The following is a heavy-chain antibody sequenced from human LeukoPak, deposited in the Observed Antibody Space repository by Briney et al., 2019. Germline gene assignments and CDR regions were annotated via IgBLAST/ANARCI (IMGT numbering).Heavy chain of an antibody. J-gene: IGHJ4*02. CDR3: ARDGSYYEIDY. Sequence: GGSLRLSCAASGFTFSSYGMHWVRQAPGKGLEWVAVISYDGSNKYYADSVKGRFTISRDNSKNTLYLQMNSLRAEDTAVYYCARDGSYYEIDYWGQGTLVTVSS. CDR1: GFTFSSYG. CDR2: ISYDGSNK. V-gene: IGHV3-30*03. D-gene: IGHD1-26*01.